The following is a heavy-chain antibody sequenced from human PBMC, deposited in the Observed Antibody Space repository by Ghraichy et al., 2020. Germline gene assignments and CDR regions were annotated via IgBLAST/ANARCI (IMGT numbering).Heavy chain of an antibody. D-gene: IGHD4-17*01. CDR1: GGSISGYY. CDR3: ARAPVTTPHFDY. V-gene: IGHV4-34*01. CDR2: INHSGST. J-gene: IGHJ4*02. Sequence: SETLSLTCAVYGGSISGYYWSWIRQPPGKGLEWIGEINHSGSTNYNPSLKSRVTISVDTSKNQFSLKLSSVTAADTAVYYCARAPVTTPHFDYWGQGTLVTVSS.